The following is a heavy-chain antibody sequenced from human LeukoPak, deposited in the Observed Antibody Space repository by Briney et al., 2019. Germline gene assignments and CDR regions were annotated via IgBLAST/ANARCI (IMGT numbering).Heavy chain of an antibody. CDR1: GFTFSTYW. J-gene: IGHJ3*02. D-gene: IGHD3-22*01. Sequence: GGSLRLSCAASGFTFSTYWMSWVRQAPGKGLEWVANIKKDGSEKYYVDSVKGRFTISRDNAKNSLYLQMNSLRAEDTAVYYCARPSYYYDRSGSVSVAFDIWGQGTMVTVSS. V-gene: IGHV3-7*04. CDR2: IKKDGSEK. CDR3: ARPSYYYDRSGSVSVAFDI.